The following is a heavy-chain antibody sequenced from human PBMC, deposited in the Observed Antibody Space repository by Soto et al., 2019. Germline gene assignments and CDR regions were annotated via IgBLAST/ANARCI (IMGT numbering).Heavy chain of an antibody. J-gene: IGHJ4*02. Sequence: QVQLVESGGGVVQPGRSLRLSCAASGFTFSSYGMYWVRQAPGKGLEWVAVISYDGSNKYYADSVKGRFTISRDNSKNTLYLQMNSLRAEDTAVYYCAKDQYSNYYDSSGYYSLGYWGQGTLVTVSS. V-gene: IGHV3-30*18. CDR3: AKDQYSNYYDSSGYYSLGY. D-gene: IGHD3-22*01. CDR2: ISYDGSNK. CDR1: GFTFSSYG.